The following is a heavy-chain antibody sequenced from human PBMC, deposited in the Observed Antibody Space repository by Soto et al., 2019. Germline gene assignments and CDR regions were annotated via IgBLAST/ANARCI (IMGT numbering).Heavy chain of an antibody. CDR1: GFTFSNAW. Sequence: EVQLVESGGGLVKPGGSLRLSCAASGFTFSNAWMSWVRQAPGKGLEWVGRIKSKTDGGTTDYAAPVKGRFTISRDDSKNTLYLHMNSLKTEDTAVYYCTTDLNYGLLWFGEPTYGMYVWGQGTTVTVSS. D-gene: IGHD3-10*01. CDR3: TTDLNYGLLWFGEPTYGMYV. CDR2: IKSKTDGGTT. J-gene: IGHJ6*02. V-gene: IGHV3-15*01.